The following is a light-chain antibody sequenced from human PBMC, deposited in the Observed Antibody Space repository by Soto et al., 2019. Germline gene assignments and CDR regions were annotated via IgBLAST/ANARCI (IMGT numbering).Light chain of an antibody. Sequence: DIQMTQSPSTLSAYVGDRVTITCRASQSISSWLAWYQQKPGKAPKLLIYDASSLESGVPSRFSGSGSGTEFTLTISSLQPDDFATYYCQQYNSYLWTFGQGTKV. CDR1: QSISSW. J-gene: IGKJ1*01. V-gene: IGKV1-5*01. CDR2: DAS. CDR3: QQYNSYLWT.